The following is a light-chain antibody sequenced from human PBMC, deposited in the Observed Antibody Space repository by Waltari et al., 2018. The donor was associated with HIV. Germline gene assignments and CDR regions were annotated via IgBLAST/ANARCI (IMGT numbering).Light chain of an antibody. CDR1: HSLLYNSDKKDN. V-gene: IGKV4-1*01. Sequence: DFVMTQSPDSLAVSLGERATINCKSSHSLLYNSDKKDNLAWYQQKPGQPPKLLILWASTRQSGVPDRFSGSGSGTEFTLTISSLQAEDVAVYFCQQYFDIPLTFGGGTKVDLK. CDR2: WAS. J-gene: IGKJ4*01. CDR3: QQYFDIPLT.